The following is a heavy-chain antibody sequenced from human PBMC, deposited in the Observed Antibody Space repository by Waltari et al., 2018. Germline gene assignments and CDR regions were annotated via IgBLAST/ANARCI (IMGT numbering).Heavy chain of an antibody. J-gene: IGHJ4*02. CDR3: STHFFDY. CDR1: GFTFSNYA. V-gene: IGHV3-23*01. Sequence: EVQLLESGGGLVQPGGSLRLSFAASGFTFSNYAMSWVRQAPGKGLEWVSAISGSGGNTYYADSVKGRFTISRDNSKNTVYLQMNSLRAEDTAVYYCSTHFFDYWGQGTLVTVSS. CDR2: ISGSGGNT.